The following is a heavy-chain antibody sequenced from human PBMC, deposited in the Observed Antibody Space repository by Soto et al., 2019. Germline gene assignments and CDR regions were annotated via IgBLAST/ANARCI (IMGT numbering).Heavy chain of an antibody. CDR1: GYTFTSYG. J-gene: IGHJ4*02. V-gene: IGHV1-18*01. D-gene: IGHD3-22*01. CDR2: ISAYNGNT. Sequence: ASVKVSCKASGYTFTSYGISWVRQAPGQGLEWMGWISAYNGNTNYAQKLQGRVTMTTDTSTNTAYMELRSLRSDDTAVYYCARAGYYDSSGPFDYWGQGTLVTVSS. CDR3: ARAGYYDSSGPFDY.